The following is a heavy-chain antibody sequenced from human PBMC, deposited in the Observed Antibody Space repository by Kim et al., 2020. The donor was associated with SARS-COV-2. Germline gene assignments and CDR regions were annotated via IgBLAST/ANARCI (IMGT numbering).Heavy chain of an antibody. V-gene: IGHV3-64D*06. CDR2: ISNTGGST. CDR1: GFTFSSYG. J-gene: IGHJ5*02. CDR3: VKRRPDGFDP. Sequence: GGSLRLSCSASGFTFSSYGMHWVRQAPGKGLEYVSAISNTGGSTYYADSVKGRFTISRDNSKNTLYLQMSSLRAKDSAVYYCVKRRPDGFDPWGQGTLVTVSS.